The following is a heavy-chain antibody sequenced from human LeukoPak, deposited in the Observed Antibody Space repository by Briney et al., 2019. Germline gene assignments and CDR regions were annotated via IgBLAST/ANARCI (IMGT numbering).Heavy chain of an antibody. D-gene: IGHD3-10*01. J-gene: IGHJ2*01. V-gene: IGHV3-30*18. CDR1: GFTFSSYG. Sequence: GGSLRLSCAASGFTFSSYGMHWVRQAPGKGLEWVAAISYDGSDKYYVDSVKGRFTISRDNSKNTLYLQMNSLRAEDTAVYYCAKDWLAQVRGVIYWYFDLWGRGTLVTVSS. CDR2: ISYDGSDK. CDR3: AKDWLAQVRGVIYWYFDL.